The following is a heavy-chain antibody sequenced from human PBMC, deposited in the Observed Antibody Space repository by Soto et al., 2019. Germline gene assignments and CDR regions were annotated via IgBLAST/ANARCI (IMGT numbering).Heavy chain of an antibody. CDR3: ARDPPATLWLMPIYGMDV. J-gene: IGHJ6*02. CDR1: GFTFSSYS. CDR2: ISSSSSYI. D-gene: IGHD2-8*01. V-gene: IGHV3-21*01. Sequence: PGGSLRLSCAASGFTFSSYSLNWVRQAPGTGLEWVSSISSSSSYIYYADSVQGRFTISRDNAKNSLYLQMNSLRAEDTAVYYCARDPPATLWLMPIYGMDVWGQGTTVTVSS.